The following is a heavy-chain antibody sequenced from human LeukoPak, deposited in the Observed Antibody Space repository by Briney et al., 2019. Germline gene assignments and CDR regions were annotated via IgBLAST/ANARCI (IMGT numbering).Heavy chain of an antibody. Sequence: GGSLRLSCAAAGFTFNSYAMSWVRQAPGKGLEWVSAISGSGGDTYYADSVKGRFTISRDNSKNTLYLQMNSLRAEDTAVYYCAKDRVVRGVMGAGGYWGQGTLVTVSS. CDR2: ISGSGGDT. J-gene: IGHJ4*02. V-gene: IGHV3-23*01. D-gene: IGHD3-10*01. CDR3: AKDRVVRGVMGAGGY. CDR1: GFTFNSYA.